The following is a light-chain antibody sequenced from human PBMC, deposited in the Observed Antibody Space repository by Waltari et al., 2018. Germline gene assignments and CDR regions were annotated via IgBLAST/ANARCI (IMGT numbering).Light chain of an antibody. Sequence: DIQMTQSPSSLSASVGDRVTITCRASQSISTSVNWYQQKPGKAPRLLVYASSGLQSSVPSKFSGGGFGTNFTLTITSLEPEDFATYYCQQSYDNPLTFGGGTRVESK. CDR2: ASS. J-gene: IGKJ4*01. V-gene: IGKV1-39*01. CDR1: QSISTS. CDR3: QQSYDNPLT.